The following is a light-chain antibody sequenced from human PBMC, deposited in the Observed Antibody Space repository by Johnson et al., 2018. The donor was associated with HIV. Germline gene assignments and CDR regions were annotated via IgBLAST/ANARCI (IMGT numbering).Light chain of an antibody. V-gene: IGLV1-51*02. J-gene: IGLJ1*01. CDR3: GTWDSSLRGV. Sequence: QSVLTQPPSVSAAPGQKVTISCSGSNSNIGNNYVSWYQQVPGTAPKLLIFENNKRPSGIPDRFSGSKSGTSATLGITGLQTGDEADYYCGTWDSSLRGVFGTGTKVTVL. CDR1: NSNIGNNY. CDR2: ENN.